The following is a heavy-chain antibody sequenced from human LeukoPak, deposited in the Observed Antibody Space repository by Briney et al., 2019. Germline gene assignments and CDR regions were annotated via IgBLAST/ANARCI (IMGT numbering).Heavy chain of an antibody. CDR1: GFTFSSYW. Sequence: PGGSLRLSCAASGFTFSSYWMHWVRQAPGKGLVWVSRINSDGSSTSYADSVKGRFTISRNNAKNSLYLQMNSLRAEDTAMYYCARDASDWLLSYFDYWGQGTLVTVSS. CDR3: ARDASDWLLSYFDY. D-gene: IGHD3-9*01. CDR2: INSDGSST. J-gene: IGHJ4*02. V-gene: IGHV3-74*01.